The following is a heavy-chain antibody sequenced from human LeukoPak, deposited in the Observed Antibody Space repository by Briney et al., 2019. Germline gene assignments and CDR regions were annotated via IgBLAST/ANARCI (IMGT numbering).Heavy chain of an antibody. V-gene: IGHV3-23*01. J-gene: IGHJ4*02. D-gene: IGHD6-6*01. Sequence: GGSLRLSCAASGFTFSSYEMNWVRQAPGKGLEWVSTFSGSGGSIYYAESVKGRFTISRDNNKSTLHLQMNSLRAEDTAVYYCAKAAQVAGRPNLGGHFDYWGQGTLVTVSS. CDR2: FSGSGGSI. CDR1: GFTFSSYE. CDR3: AKAAQVAGRPNLGGHFDY.